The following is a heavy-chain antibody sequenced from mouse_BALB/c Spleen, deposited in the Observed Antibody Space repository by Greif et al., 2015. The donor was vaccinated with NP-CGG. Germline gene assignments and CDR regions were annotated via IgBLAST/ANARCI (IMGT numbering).Heavy chain of an antibody. CDR2: IYPGDGDT. J-gene: IGHJ3*01. CDR1: GYAFSSSW. Sequence: QVQLQQSGPELVKPGASVKISCKASGYAFSSSWMNWVKQRPGQGLEWIGRIYPGDGDTNYNGKFKGKATLTADKSSSPAYMQLSSLTSVDSAVYFCARREDHEGFAYWGQGTLVTVSA. V-gene: IGHV1-82*01. CDR3: ARREDHEGFAY.